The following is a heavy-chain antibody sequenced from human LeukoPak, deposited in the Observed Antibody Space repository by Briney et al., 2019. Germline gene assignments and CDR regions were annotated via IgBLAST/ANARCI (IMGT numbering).Heavy chain of an antibody. V-gene: IGHV1-2*02. CDR2: INPNSGGT. CDR1: GYTFTGYY. D-gene: IGHD3-16*02. Sequence: ASVKVSCKASGYTFTGYYMHWVRQAPGQGLEWMGWINPNSGGTNYAQKFQGRVTMTRDTSISTAYMELSRLRSDDTAVYYCASSSMITFGGVIAPLDYWGQGTLVTVSS. CDR3: ASSSMITFGGVIAPLDY. J-gene: IGHJ4*02.